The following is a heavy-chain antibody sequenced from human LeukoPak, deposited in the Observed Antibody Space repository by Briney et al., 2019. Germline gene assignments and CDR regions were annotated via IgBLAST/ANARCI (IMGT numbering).Heavy chain of an antibody. D-gene: IGHD6-19*01. J-gene: IGHJ4*02. CDR2: IYHSGGT. V-gene: IGHV4-59*01. CDR1: GASITSYY. Sequence: SETLSLTCSVSGASITSYYWTWIRQPPGEGLEWIGYIYHSGGTNYNPSLKSRVSISVDPSDNHFSLKLHSVTPADTAVYYCARVGSGWSGYFFDDWGQGTLVTVST. CDR3: ARVGSGWSGYFFDD.